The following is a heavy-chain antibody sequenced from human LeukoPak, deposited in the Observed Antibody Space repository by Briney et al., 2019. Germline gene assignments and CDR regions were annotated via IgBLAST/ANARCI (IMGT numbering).Heavy chain of an antibody. J-gene: IGHJ4*02. CDR2: IIPIFGTA. CDR3: ARGGGGNYDYVWGSYRPGIYDY. Sequence: GASLKVSCKASGGTFSSYTFSWVRQAPGQGLEWMGGIIPIFGTANYAQKFQGRVTITADESTSTAYMELSSLRSEDTAVYYCARGGGGNYDYVWGSYRPGIYDYWGQGTLVTVSS. V-gene: IGHV1-69*01. CDR1: GGTFSSYT. D-gene: IGHD3-16*02.